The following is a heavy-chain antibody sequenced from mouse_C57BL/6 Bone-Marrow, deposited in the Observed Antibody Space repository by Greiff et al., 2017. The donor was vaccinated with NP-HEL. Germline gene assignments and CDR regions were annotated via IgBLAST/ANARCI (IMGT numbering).Heavy chain of an antibody. CDR2: INPNNGGT. V-gene: IGHV1-22*01. CDR3: ARWWVSGFDY. Sequence: EVQLQQSGPELVKPGASVKMSCKASGYTFTDYNMHWVKQSHGKSLEWIGYINPNNGGTSYNQKFKGKATLTVNKSYSTAYMELRSLTSEDSAVYSCARWWVSGFDYWGQGTTLTFSS. J-gene: IGHJ2*01. CDR1: GYTFTDYN. D-gene: IGHD1-1*02.